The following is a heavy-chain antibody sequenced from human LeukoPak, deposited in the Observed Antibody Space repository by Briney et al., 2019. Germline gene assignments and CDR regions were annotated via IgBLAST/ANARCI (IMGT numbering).Heavy chain of an antibody. D-gene: IGHD4-17*01. CDR1: GFTFSSYA. J-gene: IGHJ4*02. Sequence: TGGSLRLSCAASGFTFSSYAMSWARQAPGKGLEWVSSISSDSSYIYYADAVHGRFTVSRDNAKYSLYLQMNSLRAEDTAVYYCVRGSYGAYDYWGQGSLVTVSS. V-gene: IGHV3-21*01. CDR2: ISSDSSYI. CDR3: VRGSYGAYDY.